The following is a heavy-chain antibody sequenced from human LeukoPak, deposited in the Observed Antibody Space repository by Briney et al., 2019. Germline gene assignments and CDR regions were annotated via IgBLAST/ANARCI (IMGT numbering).Heavy chain of an antibody. CDR1: GGSFSGYY. Sequence: PSETLSLTCAVYGGSFSGYYWSWIRQPPGKGLEWIGEINHSGSTNYNPSLKSRVTISVDTSKNQFSLKLSSVTAADTAVYYCARGVFLFYYYGMDVWGQGTTVTVSS. D-gene: IGHD2-21*01. CDR2: INHSGST. J-gene: IGHJ6*02. CDR3: ARGVFLFYYYGMDV. V-gene: IGHV4-34*01.